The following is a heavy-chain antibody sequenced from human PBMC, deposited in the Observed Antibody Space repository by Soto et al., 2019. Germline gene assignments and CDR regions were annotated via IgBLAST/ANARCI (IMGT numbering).Heavy chain of an antibody. V-gene: IGHV4-30-2*01. D-gene: IGHD5-12*01. Sequence: QLQLQESGSGLVKPSQTLSLTCAVSGGSISSGGYSWRWLRQPPGKGLEGIGYIYHSGSTYYNPYLRSRVTISVAGSKKQCCLKLSSVAAADTAVYYCAAGGGLPRYYWGQGTLVTVSS. CDR1: GGSISSGGYS. CDR2: IYHSGST. J-gene: IGHJ4*02. CDR3: AAGGGLPRYY.